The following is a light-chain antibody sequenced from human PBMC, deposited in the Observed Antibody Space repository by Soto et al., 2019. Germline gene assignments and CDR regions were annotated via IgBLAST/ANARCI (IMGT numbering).Light chain of an antibody. J-gene: IGLJ2*01. V-gene: IGLV1-40*01. CDR2: GNN. CDR3: QSYDSSLRVYVV. Sequence: QSVLTQPPSISGAPGQSITISCTGSSANIGAGSDVHWYQQFPGTAPKLLIHGNNDRPSGVSDRFSASKSGTSASLAITGLHAEDEADYYCQSYDSSLRVYVVFGGGTKLTVL. CDR1: SANIGAGSD.